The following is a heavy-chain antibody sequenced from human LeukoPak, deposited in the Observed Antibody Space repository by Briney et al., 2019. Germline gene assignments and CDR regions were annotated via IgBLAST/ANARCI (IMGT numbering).Heavy chain of an antibody. Sequence: PGGSLRLSCAASGFTFSSYAMHWVRQAPGKGLEWVAVISYDGSNKYYADSVKGRFTISRDNSKNTLYLQMNSLRAEDTAVYYCARGFGIAAAGQQGDYWGQGTLVTVSS. CDR1: GFTFSSYA. D-gene: IGHD6-13*01. CDR2: ISYDGSNK. V-gene: IGHV3-30*04. J-gene: IGHJ4*02. CDR3: ARGFGIAAAGQQGDY.